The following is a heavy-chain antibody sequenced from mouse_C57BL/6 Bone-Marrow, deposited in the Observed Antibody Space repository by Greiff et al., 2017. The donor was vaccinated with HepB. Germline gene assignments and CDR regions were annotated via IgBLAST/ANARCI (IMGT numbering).Heavy chain of an antibody. Sequence: EVQRVESGGDLVKPGGSLKLSCAASGFTFSSYGMSWVRQTPDKRLEWVATISSGGSYTYYPDSVKGRFTISRDNAKNTLYLQLSSLKSEDTAMYYCASPRWLLPFAYWGQGTLVTVSA. CDR2: ISSGGSYT. J-gene: IGHJ3*01. CDR1: GFTFSSYG. CDR3: ASPRWLLPFAY. D-gene: IGHD2-3*01. V-gene: IGHV5-6*01.